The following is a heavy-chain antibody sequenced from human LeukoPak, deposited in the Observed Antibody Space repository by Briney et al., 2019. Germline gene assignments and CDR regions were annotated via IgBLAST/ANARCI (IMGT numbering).Heavy chain of an antibody. CDR3: VRGGGITGTTLLDH. D-gene: IGHD1-7*01. CDR1: GIICSDHY. Sequence: GGSLRLSCADSGIICSDHYMDWVRQAPGKGLEWVGRSRDKANSYTTEYAASVKGRFTISRDDSKNSLYLQMNSLKTEDTAVYYCVRGGGITGTTLLDHWGQGTPVTVSS. CDR2: SRDKANSYTT. J-gene: IGHJ4*02. V-gene: IGHV3-72*01.